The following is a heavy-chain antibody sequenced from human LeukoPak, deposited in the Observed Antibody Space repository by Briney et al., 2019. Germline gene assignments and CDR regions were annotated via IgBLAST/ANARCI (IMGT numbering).Heavy chain of an antibody. V-gene: IGHV3-30*04. J-gene: IGHJ5*02. CDR1: GFSFTSYE. D-gene: IGHD4-17*01. Sequence: PGGSLRLSCAASGFSFTSYEMHWVRQAPGKGLEWVAVISYDAKNKKYADSVKGRFTISRDNFMNMLYLQMNSLRVEDTAVYYCARASSTYGDYGDNWFDPWGQGTLVTVSS. CDR2: ISYDAKNK. CDR3: ARASSTYGDYGDNWFDP.